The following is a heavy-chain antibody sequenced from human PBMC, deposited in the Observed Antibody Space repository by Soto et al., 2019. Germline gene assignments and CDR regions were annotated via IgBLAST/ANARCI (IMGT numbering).Heavy chain of an antibody. J-gene: IGHJ1*01. V-gene: IGHV3-23*01. CDR1: GFSFSDYA. CDR3: AKDAVSRDGVWLAHD. CDR2: LYGSGGGI. D-gene: IGHD5-12*01. Sequence: SLRLSCAASGFSFSDYAMIWVRQAPGKGLEWVSGLYGSGGGIHYADSVKGRFTISRDNYANSVYLQMNSLRVEDTAIYYCAKDAVSRDGVWLAHDWGQGTVVTVSS.